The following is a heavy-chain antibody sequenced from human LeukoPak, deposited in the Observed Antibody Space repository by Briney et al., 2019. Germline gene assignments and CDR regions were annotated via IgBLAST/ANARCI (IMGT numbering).Heavy chain of an antibody. CDR3: ARAHGRVVAARGYYYYMDV. CDR1: VDSIITYY. Sequence: SETLSLTCTVSVDSIITYYWSWIWQPAGKGLEWIGRIYTSGSTNYNPSLKSRVTMSVDTSKNQFSLKLSSVNAADTAVYYCARAHGRVVAARGYYYYMDVWGKGTTVTVSS. V-gene: IGHV4-4*07. CDR2: IYTSGST. J-gene: IGHJ6*03. D-gene: IGHD2-15*01.